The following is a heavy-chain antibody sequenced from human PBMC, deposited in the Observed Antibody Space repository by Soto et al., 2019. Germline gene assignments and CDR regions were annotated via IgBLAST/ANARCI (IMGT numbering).Heavy chain of an antibody. Sequence: WGSLRLSCAVSGFIFSNYAMTWVRLPPGNGMAWVSCISCCYGDNTYYAGSVKSRFTVSRDNSKNTLYLQMNSLRAVDTVLYYCAKEFEGSPDHWGQGSLVPVYS. CDR3: AKEFEGSPDH. D-gene: IGHD3-10*01. CDR1: GFIFSNYA. V-gene: IGHV3-23*01. J-gene: IGHJ4*02. CDR2: ISCCYGDNT.